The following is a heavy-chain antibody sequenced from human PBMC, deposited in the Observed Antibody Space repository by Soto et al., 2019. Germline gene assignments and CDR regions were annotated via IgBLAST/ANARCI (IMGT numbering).Heavy chain of an antibody. J-gene: IGHJ3*02. CDR1: GDSVSSNSAG. CDR3: ARGVLYYDFWSGYAFDI. V-gene: IGHV6-1*01. D-gene: IGHD3-3*01. CDR2: TYYKSKWYY. Sequence: SQTLSLTCDISGDSVSSNSAGWNWIRQTPSRGLEWLGRTYYKSKWYYTYAASVKSRITVSPDTSKNQFSLQLTSVTPEDTAVYYCARGVLYYDFWSGYAFDIRGQGTMVTGSS.